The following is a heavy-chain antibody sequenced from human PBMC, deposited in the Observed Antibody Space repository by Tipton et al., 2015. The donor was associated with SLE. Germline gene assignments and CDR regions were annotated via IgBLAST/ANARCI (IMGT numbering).Heavy chain of an antibody. V-gene: IGHV3-72*01. Sequence: SLRLSCAASGFSFSNYWMSWVRQAPGKGLEWIGRTRNKARSYTTEYAASVKGRFVISRDDSRNTLYLQMNNLRTGDTAIYYCARYQASLLTDYWGQGTLVTVSS. D-gene: IGHD3-9*01. CDR3: ARYQASLLTDY. J-gene: IGHJ4*02. CDR1: GFSFSNYW. CDR2: TRNKARSYTT.